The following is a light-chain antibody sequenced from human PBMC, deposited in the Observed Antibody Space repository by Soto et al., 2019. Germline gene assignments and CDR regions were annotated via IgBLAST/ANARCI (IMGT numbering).Light chain of an antibody. CDR2: GAS. Sequence: EIVLTQSPGTLSLSPGEGATLSCRASQSVSNNYLAWYQQKPGQAPRLLIYGASNRATGIPDRFSGSGSGTEFPLTISRLEPEDFAVYYCQQYGSSGTFGQGTRLEIK. V-gene: IGKV3-20*01. CDR1: QSVSNNY. J-gene: IGKJ5*01. CDR3: QQYGSSGT.